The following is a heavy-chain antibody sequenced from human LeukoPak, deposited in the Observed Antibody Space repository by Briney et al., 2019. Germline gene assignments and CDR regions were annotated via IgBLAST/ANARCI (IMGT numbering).Heavy chain of an antibody. Sequence: ASVKVSCKASGYTFTGYYMHWVRQAPGQGLEWMGIINPSGGSTSYAQKFRGRVTMTRDTSTSTVYMELSSLRSEDTAVYYCARAYCSSTSCSDAFDIWGQGTMVTVSS. CDR2: INPSGGST. D-gene: IGHD2-2*01. CDR3: ARAYCSSTSCSDAFDI. V-gene: IGHV1-46*01. J-gene: IGHJ3*02. CDR1: GYTFTGYY.